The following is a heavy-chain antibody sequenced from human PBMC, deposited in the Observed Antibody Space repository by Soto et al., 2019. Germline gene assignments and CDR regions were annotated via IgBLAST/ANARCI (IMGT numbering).Heavy chain of an antibody. V-gene: IGHV4-39*02. Sequence: SETLSLSCTVSGGSSSSSSYYWGWIRQPPGKGLEWIGSIYYSGSTYYNPSLKSRFTISVDTSKNKFSLKLSSVTAPNTAVYYCARDANYPHWLDPPGDGPLVTVPS. CDR2: IYYSGST. CDR1: GGSSSSSSYY. CDR3: ARDANYPHWLDP. J-gene: IGHJ5*02. D-gene: IGHD3-10*01.